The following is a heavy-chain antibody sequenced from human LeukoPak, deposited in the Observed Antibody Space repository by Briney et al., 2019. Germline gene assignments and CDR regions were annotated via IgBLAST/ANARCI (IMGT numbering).Heavy chain of an antibody. J-gene: IGHJ6*02. CDR2: ISYDGSNK. D-gene: IGHD3-3*01. V-gene: IGHV3-30*03. CDR3: ARDGDFWSGNRYYYGMDV. CDR1: GFTFSSYG. Sequence: GGSLRLSCAASGFTFSSYGMHWVRQAPGKGLEWVAVISYDGSNKYYADSVKGRFTISRDNSKNTLYLQMNSLRAEDTAVYYCARDGDFWSGNRYYYGMDVWGQGTTVTVSS.